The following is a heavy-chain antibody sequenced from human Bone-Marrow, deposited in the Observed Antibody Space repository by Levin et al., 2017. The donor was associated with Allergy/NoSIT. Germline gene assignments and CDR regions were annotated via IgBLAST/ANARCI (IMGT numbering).Heavy chain of an antibody. V-gene: IGHV3-53*01. CDR2: IYSGGLT. D-gene: IGHD3-10*01. CDR3: ARDSGFGATWFDP. Sequence: PGGSLRLSCAASGFIISSNYMSWVRQAPGKGLEWISVIYSGGLTHYADSVKDRFTISRDTSNNTLFLQMNSLRAEDTAVYYCARDSGFGATWFDPWGQGTLVTVSS. CDR1: GFIISSNY. J-gene: IGHJ5*02.